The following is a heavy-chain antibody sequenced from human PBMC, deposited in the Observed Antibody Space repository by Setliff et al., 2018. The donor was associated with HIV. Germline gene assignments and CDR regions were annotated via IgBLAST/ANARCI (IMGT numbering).Heavy chain of an antibody. Sequence: RASVKVSCKASGYTFTNYAMHWVRQAPGQRHEWMGWINAGNGNTKYSQKIQGRVTITRDTSASTAYMELSSLRSEDTAVYYCARDRRPAGINYGYGYLDDWGQGTLVTVSS. D-gene: IGHD2-2*02. CDR1: GYTFTNYA. CDR3: ARDRRPAGINYGYGYLDD. V-gene: IGHV1-3*01. CDR2: INAGNGNT. J-gene: IGHJ4*02.